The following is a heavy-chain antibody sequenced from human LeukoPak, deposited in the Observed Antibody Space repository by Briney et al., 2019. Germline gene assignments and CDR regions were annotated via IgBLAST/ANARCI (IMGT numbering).Heavy chain of an antibody. J-gene: IGHJ3*01. D-gene: IGHD2-21*02. Sequence: GGSLRLSCAASGFTVSSNYMSWVRQAPEKGLEWVSIIYSGGSTYYADSVKGRFTISRDNSKNTLYLQMNSLRAEDTAVYYCARGGGAYCGGDCYWDGFDLWGQGTMVTISS. CDR1: GFTVSSNY. CDR2: IYSGGST. V-gene: IGHV3-66*01. CDR3: ARGGGAYCGGDCYWDGFDL.